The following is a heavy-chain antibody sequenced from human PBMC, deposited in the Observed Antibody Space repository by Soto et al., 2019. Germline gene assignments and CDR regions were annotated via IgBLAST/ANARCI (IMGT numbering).Heavy chain of an antibody. J-gene: IGHJ4*02. V-gene: IGHV3-30*18. CDR3: AKSNQGTVALFDY. CDR1: GFTFSSYG. CDR2: ISYDGSNK. D-gene: IGHD1-26*01. Sequence: GGSLRLSCAASGFTFSSYGMHWVRQAPGKGLEWVAVISYDGSNKYYADSVKGRFTISRDNSKNTLYLQMNSLRAEDTAVYYCAKSNQGTVALFDYWGQGTLVTVSS.